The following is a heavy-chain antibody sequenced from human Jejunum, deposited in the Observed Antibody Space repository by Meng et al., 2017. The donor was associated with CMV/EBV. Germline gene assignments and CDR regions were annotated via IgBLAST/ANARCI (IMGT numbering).Heavy chain of an antibody. Sequence: RYWMHWVRQGPGKGPVWVSRINVDGSSRSYADSVKGRFTISRDNAKNTLYLQMNSLRVEDTAVYYCAREQVPVDIAAAGIPGYWGQGTLVTVSS. CDR3: AREQVPVDIAAAGIPGY. CDR1: RYW. J-gene: IGHJ4*02. V-gene: IGHV3-74*01. CDR2: INVDGSSR. D-gene: IGHD6-13*01.